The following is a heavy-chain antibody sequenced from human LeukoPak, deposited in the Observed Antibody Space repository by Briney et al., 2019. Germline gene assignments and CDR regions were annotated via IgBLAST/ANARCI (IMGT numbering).Heavy chain of an antibody. CDR3: AGVPFTAGNWFDP. V-gene: IGHV1-69*05. CDR1: GGTFSSYA. D-gene: IGHD6-19*01. Sequence: ASVKVSCKASGGTFSSYAISWVRQAPGQGLEWMGGIIPIFGTANYAQKSQGRVTITTDESTSTAYMELSSLRSEDTAVYYYAGVPFTAGNWFDPWGQGTLVTVSS. J-gene: IGHJ5*02. CDR2: IIPIFGTA.